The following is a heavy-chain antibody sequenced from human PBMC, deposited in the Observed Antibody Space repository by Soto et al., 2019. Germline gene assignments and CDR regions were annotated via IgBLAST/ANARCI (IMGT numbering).Heavy chain of an antibody. CDR1: GGSISSYY. CDR3: ARTTLTTVTTRWFDY. Sequence: PSETLSLTCTVSGGSISSYYWSWTRQPPGKGLEWIGYIYYSGSTNYNPSLKSRVTISVDTSKNQFSLKLTSVTAADTAVYYCARTTLTTVTTRWFDYWGQGTLVTVS. CDR2: IYYSGST. D-gene: IGHD4-17*01. J-gene: IGHJ4*02. V-gene: IGHV4-59*01.